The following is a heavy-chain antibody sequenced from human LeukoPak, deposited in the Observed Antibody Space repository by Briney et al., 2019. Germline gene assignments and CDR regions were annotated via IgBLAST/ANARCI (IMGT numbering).Heavy chain of an antibody. J-gene: IGHJ4*02. Sequence: GVSLRLSCAASGVNLSGDYMSWVRQAPGKGLEWVSLIYRGGDTYYVASVEGRFTISRHNSKNTLYVQMSSLRTEDTAIYYCANSMSFGGPGTLVTVSS. CDR1: GVNLSGDY. D-gene: IGHD3-3*02. CDR2: IYRGGDT. V-gene: IGHV3-53*04. CDR3: ANSMSF.